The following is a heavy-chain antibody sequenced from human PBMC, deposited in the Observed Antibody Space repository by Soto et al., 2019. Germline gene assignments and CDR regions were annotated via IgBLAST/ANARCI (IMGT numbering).Heavy chain of an antibody. CDR1: GGSIISFY. Sequence: NPSDTLSLTCTVSGGSIISFYWSWIRQTAGKGLEWIGRISTDGTTSYNPSLKSRVTMAAYMSNNQFSLNLYSVTAADAAVYYCAREFPVALERSRAFDIWGQGRMVTVSS. CDR2: ISTDGTT. D-gene: IGHD1-1*01. V-gene: IGHV4-4*07. J-gene: IGHJ3*02. CDR3: AREFPVALERSRAFDI.